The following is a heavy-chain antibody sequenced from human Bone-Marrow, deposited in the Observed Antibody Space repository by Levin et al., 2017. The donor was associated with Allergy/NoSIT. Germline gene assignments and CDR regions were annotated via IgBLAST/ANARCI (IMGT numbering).Heavy chain of an antibody. CDR3: ARGTLNGATFFGH. Sequence: ASVKVSCAASGFTFSSYWMHWVRQAPGTGLLWVSRIQPDGSSTYYADSVKGRFTISRDNAQNTLYLQMNSLRVEDTAVYYCARGTLNGATFFGHWGQGTLVTVS. V-gene: IGHV3-74*01. CDR1: GFTFSSYW. CDR2: IQPDGSST. D-gene: IGHD1-26*01. J-gene: IGHJ4*02.